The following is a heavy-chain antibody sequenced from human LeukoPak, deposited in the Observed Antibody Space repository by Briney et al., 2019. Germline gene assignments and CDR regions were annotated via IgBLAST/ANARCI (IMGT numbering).Heavy chain of an antibody. J-gene: IGHJ4*02. CDR2: ISHDGSVK. Sequence: GGSLRLSCVASGFTFSSSWMAWVRQAPGKGLQWVANISHDGSVKNYVGSVKGRFAISRDNAQNSFYLQMNSLETDDTAVYYCAKDSYSKGDYWGQGTLVTVSS. CDR3: AKDSYSKGDY. V-gene: IGHV3-7*01. CDR1: GFTFSSSW. D-gene: IGHD4-11*01.